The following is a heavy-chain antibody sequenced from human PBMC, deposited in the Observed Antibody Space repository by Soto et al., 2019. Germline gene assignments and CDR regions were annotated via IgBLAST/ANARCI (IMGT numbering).Heavy chain of an antibody. V-gene: IGHV4-39*01. Sequence: QLQLQESGPGLVKPSETLSLTCTVSGGSISSSSYYWGWIRQPPGKGLEWIGSIYYSGSTYYNPSLKSRVTISVDTSKNQFSLKLSSVTAAYTAVYYCARGGITIFGVVIPRPFDYWGQGTLDTVSS. CDR2: IYYSGST. J-gene: IGHJ4*02. CDR1: GGSISSSSYY. D-gene: IGHD3-3*01. CDR3: ARGGITIFGVVIPRPFDY.